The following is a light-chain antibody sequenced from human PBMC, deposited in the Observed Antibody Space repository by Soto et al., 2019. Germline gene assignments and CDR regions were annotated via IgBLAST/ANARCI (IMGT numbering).Light chain of an antibody. CDR3: QQSYSTPPT. V-gene: IGKV1-39*01. Sequence: DIQMTHSPSSLSASEGDRVTITCRASQSISSYLNWYQQKPGKAPKLLIYAASSLQSGVPSRFSGSGSGTDFTLTISSLQPEDFATYYCQQSYSTPPTFGQGTKVDIK. CDR2: AAS. CDR1: QSISSY. J-gene: IGKJ1*01.